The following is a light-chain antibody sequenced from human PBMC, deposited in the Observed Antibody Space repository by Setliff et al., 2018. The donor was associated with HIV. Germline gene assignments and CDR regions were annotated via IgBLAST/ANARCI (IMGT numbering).Light chain of an antibody. CDR2: EVS. J-gene: IGLJ1*01. Sequence: SVLTQPASVSGSPGQSITISCTGTSSDAGGYNYVSWYQQHPGKAPKLMIYEVSNRPSGVSDRFSGSKSGNTASLTISGLQTEDEADYFCSSYTSSSPLYVFGTGTKV. CDR1: SSDAGGYNY. CDR3: SSYTSSSPLYV. V-gene: IGLV2-14*01.